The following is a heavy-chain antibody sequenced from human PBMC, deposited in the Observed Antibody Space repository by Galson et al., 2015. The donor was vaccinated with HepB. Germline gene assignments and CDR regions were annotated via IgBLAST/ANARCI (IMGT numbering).Heavy chain of an antibody. D-gene: IGHD4-17*01. CDR1: GDSVSSSTAA. CDR3: TRVADADYGDHSYFDY. J-gene: IGHJ4*02. CDR2: TYYRSKWYN. Sequence: CAISGDSVSSSTAAWNWIRQSPSRGLEWLGRTYYRSKWYNDYAVSVKSRITINPDTSKNQFSLQLSSVTPDDTAVYYCTRVADADYGDHSYFDYWGQGTLVTVSS. V-gene: IGHV6-1*01.